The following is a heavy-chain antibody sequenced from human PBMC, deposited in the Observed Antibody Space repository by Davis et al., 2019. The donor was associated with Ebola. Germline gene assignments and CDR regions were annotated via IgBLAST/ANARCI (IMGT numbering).Heavy chain of an antibody. CDR2: IYYSGST. V-gene: IGHV4-59*01. CDR3: ARDVGDGYNFDY. D-gene: IGHD5-24*01. J-gene: IGHJ4*02. CDR1: GGSISSYY. Sequence: MPSETLSLTYTVSGGSISSYYWSWIRQPPGKGLEWIGYIYYSGSTNYNPSLKSRVTISVDTSKNQFSLKLSSVTAADTAVYYCARDVGDGYNFDYWGQGTLVTVSS.